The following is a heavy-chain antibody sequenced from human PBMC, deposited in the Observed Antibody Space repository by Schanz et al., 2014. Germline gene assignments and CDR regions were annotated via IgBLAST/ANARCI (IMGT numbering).Heavy chain of an antibody. J-gene: IGHJ4*02. V-gene: IGHV3-23*04. CDR2: ISGSGGNT. Sequence: EVQLVESGGGWVQPGGSLRLSCAASGFTFRGYAMSWVRQAPGRGLEWVSIISGSGGNTYYADAVRGRFTISRDNSKTTVYLQMNSLRAEDTAVYYCARVKGGFDYWGQGTLVTVSS. CDR3: ARVKGGFDY. CDR1: GFTFRGYA. D-gene: IGHD3-16*01.